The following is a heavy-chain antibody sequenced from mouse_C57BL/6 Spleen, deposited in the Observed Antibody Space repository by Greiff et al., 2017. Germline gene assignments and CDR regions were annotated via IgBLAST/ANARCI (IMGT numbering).Heavy chain of an antibody. V-gene: IGHV3-6*01. Sequence: EVKLMESGPGLVKPSQSLSLTCSVTGYSITSGYYWNWIRQFPGNKLEWMGYISYDGSNNYNPSLKNRISITRDTSKNQLFLKLNSVTTEDTATYFCARAYYKRYFDVWGTGTTVTVSS. CDR3: ARAYYKRYFDV. CDR2: ISYDGSN. CDR1: GYSITSGYY. D-gene: IGHD2-10*01. J-gene: IGHJ1*03.